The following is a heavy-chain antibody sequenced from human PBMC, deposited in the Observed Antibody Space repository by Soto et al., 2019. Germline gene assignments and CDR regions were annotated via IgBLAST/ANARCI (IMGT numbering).Heavy chain of an antibody. J-gene: IGHJ4*02. Sequence: GGSLSLSCTTSGFSLATIAINWVRQPHGNELEWGGLIRNQTYGGTPEYAASIKGRFTISRDDANEIASLQMNKLYTEDSAVYYCTRAESPDTAYFSDYWGQGTLVTVSS. CDR1: GFSLATIA. CDR2: IRNQTYGGTP. D-gene: IGHD3-3*01. CDR3: TRAESPDTAYFSDY. V-gene: IGHV3-49*04.